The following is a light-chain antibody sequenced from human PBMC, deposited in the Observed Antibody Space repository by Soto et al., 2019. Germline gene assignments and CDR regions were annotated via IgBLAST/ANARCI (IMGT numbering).Light chain of an antibody. CDR1: NLGSKS. CDR2: NDD. Sequence: SYELTQPPSVSVAPGQTARITCGGNNLGSKSVHWYQQKPGQAPVLVLYNDDDRPSWIPERFSGSNSGNTAILTISRVEAGDEADYYWQIWDSSTDHVVFGGGTKHTVL. V-gene: IGLV3-21*02. CDR3: QIWDSSTDHVV. J-gene: IGLJ2*01.